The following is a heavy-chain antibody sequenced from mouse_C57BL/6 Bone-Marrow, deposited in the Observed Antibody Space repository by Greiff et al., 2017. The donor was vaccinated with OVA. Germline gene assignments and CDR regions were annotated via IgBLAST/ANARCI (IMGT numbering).Heavy chain of an antibody. CDR1: GFTFSSYG. V-gene: IGHV5-6*01. CDR3: ARLSLGYAMDY. J-gene: IGHJ4*01. CDR2: ISSGGSYT. D-gene: IGHD3-3*01. Sequence: EVMLVESGGDLVKPGGSLKLSCAASGFTFSSYGMSWVRQTPDKRLEWVATISSGGSYTYYPDSVKGRFTISRDNAKNTLYLQMSSLKSEDTAMYYCARLSLGYAMDYWVKEPQSPSPQ.